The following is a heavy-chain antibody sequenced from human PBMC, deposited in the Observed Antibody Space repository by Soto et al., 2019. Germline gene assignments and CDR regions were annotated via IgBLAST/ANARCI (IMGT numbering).Heavy chain of an antibody. Sequence: EVQLLESGGGVVQPGGSLRLSCEASGFTLRNYAMPWIRQAPVKGLECVSLISANDVGTYYAESVKTRFTISTDQSRNTVYLKMDSLRADDTAIYYCAKAKNDYNWDNRPPFDYWGQRTLVTVSS. J-gene: IGHJ4*02. V-gene: IGHV3-23*01. CDR1: GFTLRNYA. D-gene: IGHD1-20*01. CDR3: AKAKNDYNWDNRPPFDY. CDR2: ISANDVGT.